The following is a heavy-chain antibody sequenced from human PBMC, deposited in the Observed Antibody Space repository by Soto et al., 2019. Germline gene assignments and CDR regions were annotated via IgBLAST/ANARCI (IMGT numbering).Heavy chain of an antibody. CDR2: IIPIFGTA. CDR3: ARNPIIEYSSSSGAFDI. CDR1: GGTFSSYA. Sequence: SVKVSCKASGGTFSSYAISWVRQAPGQGLEWMGGIIPIFGTANYAQKFQGRVTITADESTSTAYMGLSSLRSEDTAVYYCARNPIIEYSSSSGAFDIWGQGTMVTVSS. D-gene: IGHD6-6*01. J-gene: IGHJ3*02. V-gene: IGHV1-69*13.